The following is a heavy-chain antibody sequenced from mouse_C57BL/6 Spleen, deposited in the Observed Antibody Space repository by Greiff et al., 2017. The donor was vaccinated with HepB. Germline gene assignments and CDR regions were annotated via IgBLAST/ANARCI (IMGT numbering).Heavy chain of an antibody. Sequence: GQRQQAGAGRGKPGAGGGGGGEGSGYTVGGWGRRGVSRRPGQGLEWIGRIHPSDSDTNYNQKFKGKATLTVDKSSSTAYMQLSSLTSEDSAVYYCAIGGSAWFAYWGQGTLVTVSA. V-gene: IGHV1-74*01. J-gene: IGHJ3*01. CDR3: AIGGSAWFAY. CDR2: IHPSDSDT. CDR1: GYTVGGWG.